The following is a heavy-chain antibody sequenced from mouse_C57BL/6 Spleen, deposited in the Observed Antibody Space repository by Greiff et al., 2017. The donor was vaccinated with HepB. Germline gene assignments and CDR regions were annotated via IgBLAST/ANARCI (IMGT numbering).Heavy chain of an antibody. CDR1: GYTFTSYG. D-gene: IGHD1-1*01. Sequence: LQESGAELARPGASVKLSCKASGYTFTSYGISWVKQRTGQGLEWIGEIYPRSGNTYYNEKFKGKATLTADKSSSTAYMELRSLTSEDSAVYFCSRSVYYGSSYWYFDVWGTGTTVTVAS. CDR3: SRSVYYGSSYWYFDV. V-gene: IGHV1-81*01. J-gene: IGHJ1*03. CDR2: IYPRSGNT.